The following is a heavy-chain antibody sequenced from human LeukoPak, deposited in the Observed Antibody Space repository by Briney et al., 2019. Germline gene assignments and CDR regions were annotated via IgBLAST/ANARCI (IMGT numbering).Heavy chain of an antibody. CDR2: INWNSGNI. CDR3: SRSSSWYFPFDY. V-gene: IGHV3-9*01. Sequence: GGSLRLSCAAYGFTFDDYAMHWVRQAPGKGLEWVSGINWNSGNIGYADSVKGRFTISRDNAKNSLYLQMNSLRAEDTALYYCSRSSSWYFPFDYWGQGTLVTVSS. CDR1: GFTFDDYA. D-gene: IGHD6-13*01. J-gene: IGHJ4*02.